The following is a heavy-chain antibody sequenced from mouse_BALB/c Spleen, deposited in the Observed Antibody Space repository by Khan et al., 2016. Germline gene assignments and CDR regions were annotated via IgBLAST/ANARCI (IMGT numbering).Heavy chain of an antibody. J-gene: IGHJ4*01. CDR3: ARWGYGNYLYQAMDY. Sequence: VQLQQSGAELVKSGATVKLSCTASGLNIKDTYMHWLKQWPEQGLEWIGRIDPPNGNTKYDPKFQGKATITADTSSNTAYLQLSSLTSEDSAVYFCARWGYGNYLYQAMDYWGQGISVTVSS. CDR2: IDPPNGNT. D-gene: IGHD2-10*02. V-gene: IGHV14-3*02. CDR1: GLNIKDTY.